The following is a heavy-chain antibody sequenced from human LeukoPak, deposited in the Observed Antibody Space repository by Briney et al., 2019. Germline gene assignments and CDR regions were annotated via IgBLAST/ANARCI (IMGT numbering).Heavy chain of an antibody. Sequence: GGSLRLSCAASGFTFSSYGMHWVRQAPGKGLEWVAVIWYDGSNKYYADSVKGRFTISRDNSKNTLYPQMNSLRAEDTAVYYCARGYDSSGVFDYWGQGTLVTVSS. CDR1: GFTFSSYG. J-gene: IGHJ4*02. CDR3: ARGYDSSGVFDY. V-gene: IGHV3-33*01. CDR2: IWYDGSNK. D-gene: IGHD3-22*01.